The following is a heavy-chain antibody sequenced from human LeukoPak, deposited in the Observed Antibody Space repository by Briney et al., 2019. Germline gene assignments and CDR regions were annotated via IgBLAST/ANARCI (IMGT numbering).Heavy chain of an antibody. CDR2: ISSSSSTI. J-gene: IGHJ6*03. V-gene: IGHV3-48*01. Sequence: AGGSLRLSCAASGFTFSSYSINWVRQAPGKGLVWVSYISSSSSTIYYADSVKGRFTITRDNAKNSLYLQMNSLRAEDTAVYYCARDYCTNGVCYHYYYYMDVWGKGTTVTVSS. CDR3: ARDYCTNGVCYHYYYYMDV. CDR1: GFTFSSYS. D-gene: IGHD2-8*01.